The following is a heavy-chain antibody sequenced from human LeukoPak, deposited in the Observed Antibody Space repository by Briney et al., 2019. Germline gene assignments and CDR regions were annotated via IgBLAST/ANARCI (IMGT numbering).Heavy chain of an antibody. D-gene: IGHD2-21*01. J-gene: IGHJ4*02. CDR2: ISNSGDST. CDR1: GFTFSTYA. V-gene: IGHV3-23*01. CDR3: VKDRCDRATCPEV. Sequence: GGSLRLSCAASGFTFSTYAMSWVRQAPGEGLQWVSGISNSGDSTYYLDSVKGRFTISRDNSKNTLHLQMSSLRAEDTALYSCVKDRCDRATCPEVWGQGTLVTVSS.